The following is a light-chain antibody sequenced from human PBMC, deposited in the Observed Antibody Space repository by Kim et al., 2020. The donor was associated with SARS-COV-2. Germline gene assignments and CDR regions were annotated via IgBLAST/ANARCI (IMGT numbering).Light chain of an antibody. V-gene: IGLV3-1*01. J-gene: IGLJ2*01. CDR1: KLGDKY. Sequence: SYELTQPPSVSVSPGQTASITCSGDKLGDKYACWYQQKPGQSPVPVIYQDSKRPSGIPERFSGSTSGNTATLTISGTQAMDEADYYCQAWDSSSVVFGGGTQLTVL. CDR3: QAWDSSSVV. CDR2: QDS.